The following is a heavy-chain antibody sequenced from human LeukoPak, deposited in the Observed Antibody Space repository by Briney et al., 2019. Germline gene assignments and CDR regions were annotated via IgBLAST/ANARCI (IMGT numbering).Heavy chain of an antibody. CDR1: GYSINSGSYY. CDR2: MYTSGSA. D-gene: IGHD3-22*01. CDR3: VRDRAGSSGYYSAFDY. J-gene: IGHJ4*02. V-gene: IGHV4-61*02. Sequence: SETLPLTCTVSGYSINSGSYYWSWIRQPAGKGLEWIGRMYTSGSAYYDPSLKSRVTMSIDTSRNQFSLNLSSVTAADTAVYYCVRDRAGSSGYYSAFDYWGQGILVTVSS.